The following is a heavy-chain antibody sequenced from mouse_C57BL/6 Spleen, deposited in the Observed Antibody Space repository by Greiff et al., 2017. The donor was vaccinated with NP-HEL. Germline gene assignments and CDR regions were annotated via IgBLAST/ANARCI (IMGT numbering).Heavy chain of an antibody. V-gene: IGHV1-76*01. CDR3: ARLAPTVVATEYFDY. CDR2: IYPGSGNT. J-gene: IGHJ2*01. Sequence: VQLQQSGAELVRPGASVKLSCKASGYTFTDYYINWVKQRPGQGLEWIARIYPGSGNTYYNEKFKGKATLTAEKSSSTAYMQLSSLTSEDSAVYFCARLAPTVVATEYFDYWGQGTTLTVSS. CDR1: GYTFTDYY. D-gene: IGHD1-1*01.